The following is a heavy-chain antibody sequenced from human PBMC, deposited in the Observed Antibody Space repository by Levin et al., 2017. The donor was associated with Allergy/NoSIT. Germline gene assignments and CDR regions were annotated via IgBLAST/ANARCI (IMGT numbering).Heavy chain of an antibody. CDR1: GFTFSSYA. D-gene: IGHD3-22*01. Sequence: LSLTCAASGFTFSSYAMSWVRQAPGKGLEWVSAISGSGGSTYYADSVKGRFTISRDNSKNTLYLQMNSLRAEDTAVYYCAKFQYYYDSSGYIDYWGQGTLVTVSS. CDR2: ISGSGGST. J-gene: IGHJ4*02. CDR3: AKFQYYYDSSGYIDY. V-gene: IGHV3-23*01.